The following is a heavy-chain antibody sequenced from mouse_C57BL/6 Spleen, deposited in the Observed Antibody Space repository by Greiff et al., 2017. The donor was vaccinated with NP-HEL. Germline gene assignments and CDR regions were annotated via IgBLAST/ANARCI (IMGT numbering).Heavy chain of an antibody. J-gene: IGHJ1*03. D-gene: IGHD2-5*01. Sequence: EVMLVESGPELVKPGASVKISCKASGYSFTGYYMNWVKQSPEKSLEWIGEINPSTGGTTYNQKFKAKATLTVDKSSSTAYMQLKSLTSEDSAVYYCARSYSNYWYFDVWGTGTTVTVSS. CDR1: GYSFTGYY. CDR3: ARSYSNYWYFDV. V-gene: IGHV1-42*01. CDR2: INPSTGGT.